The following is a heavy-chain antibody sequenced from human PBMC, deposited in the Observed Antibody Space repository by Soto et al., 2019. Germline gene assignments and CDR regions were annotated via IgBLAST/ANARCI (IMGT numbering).Heavy chain of an antibody. J-gene: IGHJ4*02. CDR3: ARVWKVGAAGDY. CDR2: IIKNGGST. Sequence: GGSLRLSCSASGFTFNLYAMHWVRQAPGKGLEYVSAIIKNGGSTYYADSVKGRFTISRDNSKNTLYLQMNSLRPDDTAVYYCARVWKVGAAGDYWGPGTQVTVSS. D-gene: IGHD1-26*01. CDR1: GFTFNLYA. V-gene: IGHV3-64*04.